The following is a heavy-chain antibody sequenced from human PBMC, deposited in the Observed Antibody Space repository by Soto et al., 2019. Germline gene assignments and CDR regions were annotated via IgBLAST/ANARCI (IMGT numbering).Heavy chain of an antibody. CDR1: GFTFSSYW. J-gene: IGHJ4*02. CDR2: INSDGSST. D-gene: IGHD3-16*01. Sequence: GGSLRLSCAASGFTFSSYWMHWVRQAPGKGLVWVSRINSDGSSTSYADSVKGRFTISRDNAKNTLYLQMNSLRAEDTAVYYCASLATDDYVWVPFDYWGQGTLVTVSS. V-gene: IGHV3-74*01. CDR3: ASLATDDYVWVPFDY.